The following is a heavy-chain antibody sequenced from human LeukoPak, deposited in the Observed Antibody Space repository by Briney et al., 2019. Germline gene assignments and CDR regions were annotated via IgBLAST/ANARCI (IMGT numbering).Heavy chain of an antibody. D-gene: IGHD6-13*01. V-gene: IGHV3-30*03. CDR1: GFTFSSYG. J-gene: IGHJ4*02. Sequence: GGSLRLSCAASGFTFSSYGMHWVRQAPGKGLEWVAVISYDGSNKYYADSVKGRFTISRDNSKNTLYLQMNSLRAEDTAVYYCATDVYSSSWHLDYWGQGTLVTVSS. CDR2: ISYDGSNK. CDR3: ATDVYSSSWHLDY.